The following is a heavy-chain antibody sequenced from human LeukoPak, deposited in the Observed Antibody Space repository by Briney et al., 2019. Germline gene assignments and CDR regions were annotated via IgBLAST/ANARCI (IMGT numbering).Heavy chain of an antibody. V-gene: IGHV4-34*01. J-gene: IGHJ4*02. Sequence: SETLSLTCAVSGGSFSGYYWSWIRQPPGKGLEWIGEINHSGSTNYNPSLKSRVTLSVDTSKIQFSLKLSSVPAGDTAVHYCARVGATRFDYWGRGTRVTVSS. CDR1: GGSFSGYY. CDR3: ARVGATRFDY. D-gene: IGHD1-26*01. CDR2: INHSGST.